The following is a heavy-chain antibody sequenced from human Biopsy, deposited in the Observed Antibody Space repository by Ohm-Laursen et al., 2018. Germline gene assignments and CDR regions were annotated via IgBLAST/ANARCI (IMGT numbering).Heavy chain of an antibody. J-gene: IGHJ5*02. CDR3: ARGYSRRVSIFEAGIYWFDT. CDR1: GYSFSTYD. CDR2: MIPSSGKT. D-gene: IGHD6-13*01. V-gene: IGHV1-8*01. Sequence: ASVKISCKASGYSFSTYDVNWVRQARGQGLEWMGWMIPSSGKTGYAQRFQGRVTLTVNTSISTAYMELSGLRSEDTAVYFCARGYSRRVSIFEAGIYWFDTWGQGTLVTVSS.